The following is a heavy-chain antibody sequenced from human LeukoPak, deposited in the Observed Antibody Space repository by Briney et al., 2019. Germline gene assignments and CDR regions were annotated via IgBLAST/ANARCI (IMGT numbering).Heavy chain of an antibody. CDR2: IYYSGST. D-gene: IGHD3-22*01. CDR1: GGSFSSYY. CDR3: ARDGITMIVEDAFDI. Sequence: SETLSLTCAVYGGSFSSYYWGWIRQPPGKGLEWIGSIYYSGSTYYNPSLKSRVTISVDTSKNQFSLKLSSVTAADTAVYYCARDGITMIVEDAFDIWGQGTMVTVSS. J-gene: IGHJ3*02. V-gene: IGHV4-39*07.